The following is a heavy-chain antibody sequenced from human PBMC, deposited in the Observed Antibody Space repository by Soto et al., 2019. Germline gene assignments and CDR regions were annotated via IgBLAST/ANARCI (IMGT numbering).Heavy chain of an antibody. D-gene: IGHD6-19*01. CDR3: AKDCKSEAGSPLDY. Sequence: EVQLVESGGGLVQPGRSLRLSCAASGFTFDDYAMHWVRQAPGKGLEWVSGISWNSGSIGYADSVKGRFTISRDNAKNSLYLQMNSLRAEDTALYYCAKDCKSEAGSPLDYWGQGTLVTVSS. J-gene: IGHJ4*02. V-gene: IGHV3-9*01. CDR2: ISWNSGSI. CDR1: GFTFDDYA.